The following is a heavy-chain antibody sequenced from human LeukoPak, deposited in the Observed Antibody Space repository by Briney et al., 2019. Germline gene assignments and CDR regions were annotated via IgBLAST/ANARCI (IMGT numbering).Heavy chain of an antibody. V-gene: IGHV3-30*02. CDR1: GFTFSSYA. Sequence: GGSLRLSCAASGFTFSSYAMHWVRQAPGKGLEWVASIQYDGSEKYYEDAVKGRFTISRDNSKNTLYLQMDSLRSEDTAVYYCAANPYGSGNYFFFDYWGQGTLVTVSS. D-gene: IGHD3-10*01. CDR3: AANPYGSGNYFFFDY. CDR2: IQYDGSEK. J-gene: IGHJ4*02.